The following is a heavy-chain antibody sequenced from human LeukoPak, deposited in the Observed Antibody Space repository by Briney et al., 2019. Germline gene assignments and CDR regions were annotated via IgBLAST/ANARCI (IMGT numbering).Heavy chain of an antibody. CDR1: GGTFSSHA. J-gene: IGHJ6*02. CDR3: AGGEAMEWLRSPYYYYGMDV. V-gene: IGHV1-69*13. Sequence: SVKVSCTASGGTFSSHAISWVRQVPGQGLEWMGGIIPIFGTANYAQKFQGRVTITADESTSTAYMELSSLRSEDTAVYYCAGGEAMEWLRSPYYYYGMDVWGQGTTVTVSS. D-gene: IGHD3-3*01. CDR2: IIPIFGTA.